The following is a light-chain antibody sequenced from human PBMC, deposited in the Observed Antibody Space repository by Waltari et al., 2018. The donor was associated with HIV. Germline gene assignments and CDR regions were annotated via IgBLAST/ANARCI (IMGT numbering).Light chain of an antibody. CDR1: QSISTW. CDR3: QQYDNFSPYT. CDR2: RAS. J-gene: IGKJ2*01. V-gene: IGKV1-5*03. Sequence: DIQMTQSPSTLSASVGDRVTITCRASQSISTWLAWYQQKPGKAPKLLIYRASSLESGVPSRFSGSGSGTEFTLTISSLQPDDFATYYCQQYDNFSPYTFGQGTNLEIK.